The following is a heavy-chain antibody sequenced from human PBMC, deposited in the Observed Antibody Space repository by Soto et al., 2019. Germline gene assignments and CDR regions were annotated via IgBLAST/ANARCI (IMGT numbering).Heavy chain of an antibody. CDR3: ARDETGTTVLQYYYYGMDV. Sequence: GESLKISCAASGFTFSSYNMNWVRQAPGKGLEWVSYISSRSTTIYYADSVKGRFTISRDNAKNSMYLQMNSLRDEDTAVYYCARDETGTTVLQYYYYGMDVWGQGTTVTVSS. D-gene: IGHD1-7*01. CDR1: GFTFSSYN. CDR2: ISSRSTTI. V-gene: IGHV3-48*02. J-gene: IGHJ6*02.